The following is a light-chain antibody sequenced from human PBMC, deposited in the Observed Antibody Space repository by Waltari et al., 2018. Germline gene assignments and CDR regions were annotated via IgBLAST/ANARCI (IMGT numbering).Light chain of an antibody. J-gene: IGKJ1*01. CDR1: QTVDSW. CDR3: QQYISYPWT. Sequence: DIQMTQSPSTLSASVGDRVIMSCRASQTVDSWLAWYQQKPGQAPKLLIYKASSLESGVPSRFSGSVSGTEFTLTISSLQPDDFATYYCQQYISYPWTFGQGTKVEIK. CDR2: KAS. V-gene: IGKV1-5*03.